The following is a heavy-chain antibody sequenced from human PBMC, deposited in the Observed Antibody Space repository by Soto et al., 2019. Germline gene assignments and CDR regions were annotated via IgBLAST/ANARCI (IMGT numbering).Heavy chain of an antibody. CDR2: INPNSGGT. CDR3: ARFPRGSSGWYYFDY. D-gene: IGHD6-19*01. J-gene: IGHJ4*02. V-gene: IGHV1-2*04. Sequence: ASVKVSCKASGYTFTGYYMHWVRQAPGQGLEWMGWINPNSGGTNYAQKFQGWVTMTRDTSISTAYMELSRLRSDDTAVYYCARFPRGSSGWYYFDYWGQGTLVTVSS. CDR1: GYTFTGYY.